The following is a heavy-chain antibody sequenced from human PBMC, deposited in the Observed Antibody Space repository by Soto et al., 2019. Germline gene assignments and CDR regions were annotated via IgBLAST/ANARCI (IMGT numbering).Heavy chain of an antibody. CDR3: ARSRSDIVVVPAAPGNYGMDV. CDR2: INHSGST. J-gene: IGHJ6*02. CDR1: GGSFSGYY. V-gene: IGHV4-34*01. D-gene: IGHD2-2*01. Sequence: PSATLSLTCAGYGGSFSGYYWSWIRQPPGEGLEWIGEINHSGSTNYNPSLKSRVTISVDTSKNQFSLKLSSVTAADTAVYYCARSRSDIVVVPAAPGNYGMDVWGQGTTVTVSS.